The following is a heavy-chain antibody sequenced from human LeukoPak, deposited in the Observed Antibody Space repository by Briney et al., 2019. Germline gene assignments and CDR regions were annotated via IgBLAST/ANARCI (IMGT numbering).Heavy chain of an antibody. CDR3: ARSTLLWFGESNFDY. J-gene: IGHJ4*02. D-gene: IGHD3-10*01. V-gene: IGHV4-59*01. Sequence: SETLSLTCTVSGGSISSYYWSWIRQPPGKGLEWIGYIYYSGSTNYNPSLKSRVTISVDTSKNQFSLKLSSVTAADTAVYYCARSTLLWFGESNFDYWGQGTLVTVSS. CDR1: GGSISSYY. CDR2: IYYSGST.